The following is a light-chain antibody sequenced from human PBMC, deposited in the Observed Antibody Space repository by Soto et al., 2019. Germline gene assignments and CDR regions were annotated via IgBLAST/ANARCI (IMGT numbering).Light chain of an antibody. Sequence: DIQMTQSPSSLSASVGDRVTITCRASQGISSWLAWYQQKPEKALKSLIYAASSLQSGVPSRFRGSGSGTDFTLTISSLQPENFATYYCQQYNSYPYTFGQGTKLEIK. CDR3: QQYNSYPYT. J-gene: IGKJ2*01. CDR1: QGISSW. CDR2: AAS. V-gene: IGKV1D-16*01.